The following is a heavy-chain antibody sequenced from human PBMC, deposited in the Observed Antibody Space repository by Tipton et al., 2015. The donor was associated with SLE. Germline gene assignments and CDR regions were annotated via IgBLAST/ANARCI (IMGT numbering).Heavy chain of an antibody. Sequence: TLSLTCTVSGGSISSHYWSWIRQPPGKGLEWIGYIYYSGSTNYNPSLKSRVTISVDTSKNQFSLKLSSVTAADTAVYYCARDGLSVAGTLDVWGQGTTVTVSS. CDR1: GGSISSHY. CDR3: ARDGLSVAGTLDV. CDR2: IYYSGST. J-gene: IGHJ6*02. D-gene: IGHD6-19*01. V-gene: IGHV4-59*11.